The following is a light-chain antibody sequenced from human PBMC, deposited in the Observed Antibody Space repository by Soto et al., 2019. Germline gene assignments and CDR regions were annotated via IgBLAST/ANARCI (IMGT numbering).Light chain of an antibody. CDR2: GAS. V-gene: IGKV3-15*01. J-gene: IGKJ4*01. CDR1: QSVSRN. CDR3: QEQNKWPLT. Sequence: EIVMTQSPATLSVSPGERATLSCGASQSVSRNLAWSQQNPGQAPRLLIYGASTRATDIAARISGSGSGTEFTLTISSLPAEDFAVYYCQEQNKWPLTFGGGTKVEIK.